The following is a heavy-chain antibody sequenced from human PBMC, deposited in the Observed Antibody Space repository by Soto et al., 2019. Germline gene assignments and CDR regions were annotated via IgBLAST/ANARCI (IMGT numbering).Heavy chain of an antibody. J-gene: IGHJ6*02. CDR3: AKDLESGYYYYYYGMDV. Sequence: PGGSLRLSCAASGFTFSSYGMHWVRQAPGKGLEWVAVISYDGSNKYYADSVKGRFTISRDNSKNTLYLQMNSLRAEDTAVYYCAKDLESGYYYYYYGMDVWGQGTTVTVSS. D-gene: IGHD3-3*01. CDR1: GFTFSSYG. CDR2: ISYDGSNK. V-gene: IGHV3-30*18.